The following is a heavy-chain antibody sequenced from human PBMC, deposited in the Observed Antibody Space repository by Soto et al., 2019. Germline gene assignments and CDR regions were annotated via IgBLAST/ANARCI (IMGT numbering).Heavy chain of an antibody. V-gene: IGHV1-69*01. Sequence: QVQLVQSGAEVKKPGSSVKVSCKASGGTFSSYAISWVRQAPGQGREWMGGIIPIFGTANYAQKFQGRVTITAHESTSTAYMELSSLRSEDTAVYYCAREQNVYDSSGYYTGNFDYWGQGTLVTVSS. CDR1: GGTFSSYA. CDR2: IIPIFGTA. J-gene: IGHJ4*02. D-gene: IGHD3-22*01. CDR3: AREQNVYDSSGYYTGNFDY.